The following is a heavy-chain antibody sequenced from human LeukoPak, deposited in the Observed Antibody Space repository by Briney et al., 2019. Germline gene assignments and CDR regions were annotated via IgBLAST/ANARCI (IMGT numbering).Heavy chain of an antibody. CDR3: ARGLWFGEFNWFDP. J-gene: IGHJ5*02. CDR2: IYTSGST. CDR1: GASISSYY. V-gene: IGHV4-4*07. D-gene: IGHD3-10*01. Sequence: PSQTLSLTCTVSGASISSYYWAWIQQPAGKGLEWIGHIYTSGSTSYNLSLKSRVTISVDTSKNQFSLKLSSVTAAVTAVYYCARGLWFGEFNWFDPWGQGTLVTVSS.